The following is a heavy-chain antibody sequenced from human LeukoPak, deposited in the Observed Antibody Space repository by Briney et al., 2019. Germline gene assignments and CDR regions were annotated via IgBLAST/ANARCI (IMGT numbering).Heavy chain of an antibody. CDR2: IYHSGST. CDR3: ARDPSRITIFGVVRPNDAFDI. V-gene: IGHV4-39*07. CDR1: GGSISSSSYY. D-gene: IGHD3-3*01. Sequence: SETLSLTCTVSGGSISSSSYYWGWIRQPPGKGLEWIGSIYHSGSTYYNPSLKSRVTISVDTSKNQFSLKLSSVTAADTAVYYCARDPSRITIFGVVRPNDAFDIWGQGTMVTVSS. J-gene: IGHJ3*02.